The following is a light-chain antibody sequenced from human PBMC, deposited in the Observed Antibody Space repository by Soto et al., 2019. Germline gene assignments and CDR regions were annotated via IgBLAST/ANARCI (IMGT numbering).Light chain of an antibody. CDR3: QQRNRWPRT. Sequence: EIVLTQSPATLSAFPGDRVTLSCRASQAVNTRLAWYQHKPGQAPRLLIYLTSNRVPGVPDRFSASGSGTDFTHTISSLEPEDFAVYYCQQRNRWPRTFGQGTKVEIK. V-gene: IGKV3D-11*03. CDR1: QAVNTR. J-gene: IGKJ1*01. CDR2: LTS.